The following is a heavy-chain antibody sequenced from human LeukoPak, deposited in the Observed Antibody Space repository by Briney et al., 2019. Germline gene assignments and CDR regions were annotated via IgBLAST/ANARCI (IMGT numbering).Heavy chain of an antibody. CDR1: GFTFDDYG. J-gene: IGHJ4*02. D-gene: IGHD6-19*01. CDR3: ARVGYSSGWSYYFDY. V-gene: IGHV3-20*04. Sequence: GGSLRLSCAASGFTFDDYGMSWVRQAPGRGLEGAFVINWNGGSTGYADSVKGRFTISGDNAKNSLYLQMNSLRAEDTALYYCARVGYSSGWSYYFDYWGQGTLVTVSS. CDR2: INWNGGST.